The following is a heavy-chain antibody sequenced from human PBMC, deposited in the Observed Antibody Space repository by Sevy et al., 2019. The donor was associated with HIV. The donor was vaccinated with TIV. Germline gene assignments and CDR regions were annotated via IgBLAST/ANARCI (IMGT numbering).Heavy chain of an antibody. V-gene: IGHV3-48*01. D-gene: IGHD3-3*01. CDR1: GFTFSSYS. Sequence: GGSLRLSCAASGFTFSSYSMNWVRQAPGKGLEWVSYISRSSSTIYYVDSVKGRFTISRDNAKNSLYLQMNSLRAEDTAVYYCAKEGAFWSGYYVDYWGQGTLVTVSS. CDR3: AKEGAFWSGYYVDY. CDR2: ISRSSSTI. J-gene: IGHJ4*02.